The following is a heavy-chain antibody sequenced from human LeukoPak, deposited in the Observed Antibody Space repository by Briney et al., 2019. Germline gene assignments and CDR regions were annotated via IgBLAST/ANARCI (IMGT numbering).Heavy chain of an antibody. D-gene: IGHD2-2*01. CDR1: GFTFSSCA. V-gene: IGHV3-30*04. CDR2: ISYDGSNK. CDR3: AREYLWDIVVVPAAYYYYGMDV. J-gene: IGHJ6*04. Sequence: GGSLRLSCAASGFTFSSCAMHWVRQAPGKGLEWVAVISYDGSNKYYADSVKGRFTISRDNSKNTLYLQMNSLRAEDTAVYYCAREYLWDIVVVPAAYYYYGMDVWGKGTTVTVSS.